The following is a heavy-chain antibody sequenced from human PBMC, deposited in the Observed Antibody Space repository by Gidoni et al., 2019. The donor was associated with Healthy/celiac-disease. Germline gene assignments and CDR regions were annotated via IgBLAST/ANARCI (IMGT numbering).Heavy chain of an antibody. CDR1: GFTFGDYA. V-gene: IGHV3-49*03. D-gene: IGHD3-3*01. CDR3: TRGGTFLEWLLTDY. Sequence: EVQLVESGGGLVQPGRSLRLSCTASGFTFGDYAMSWFRQAPGKGLEWVGFIRSKAYGGTTEYAASVKGRFTISRDDSKSIAYLQMNSLKTEDTAVYYCTRGGTFLEWLLTDYWGQGTLVTVSS. CDR2: IRSKAYGGTT. J-gene: IGHJ4*02.